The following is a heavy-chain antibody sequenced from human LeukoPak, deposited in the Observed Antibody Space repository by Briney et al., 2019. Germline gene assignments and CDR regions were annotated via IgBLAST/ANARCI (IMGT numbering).Heavy chain of an antibody. V-gene: IGHV3-23*01. CDR3: AKDSEQRSRFDY. CDR2: ISGSGGST. J-gene: IGHJ4*02. Sequence: GGSLRLSCAASGFTFSSYAMSWVRKAQGQGLEWVSAISGSGGSTYYADSVKGRFTISRDNSKNTLYLQMNSLRAEDTAVYYCAKDSEQRSRFDYWGQGTLVTVSS. CDR1: GFTFSSYA. D-gene: IGHD6-25*01.